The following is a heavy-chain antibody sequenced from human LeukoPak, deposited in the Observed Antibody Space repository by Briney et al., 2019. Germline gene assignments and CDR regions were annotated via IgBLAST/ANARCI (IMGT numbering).Heavy chain of an antibody. D-gene: IGHD3-10*01. Sequence: PSETLSLTCTVSGGSISSYYWSWIRQPPGKGLEWIGYIYYSGSTNYNPSLKSRVTISVVTSKNQFSLKLSSVTAADTAVYYCASSYYYGSGSYPQTFDYWGQGTLVTVSS. V-gene: IGHV4-59*01. J-gene: IGHJ4*02. CDR2: IYYSGST. CDR1: GGSISSYY. CDR3: ASSYYYGSGSYPQTFDY.